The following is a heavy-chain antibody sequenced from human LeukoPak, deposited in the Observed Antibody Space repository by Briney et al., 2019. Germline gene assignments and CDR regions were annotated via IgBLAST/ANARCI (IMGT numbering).Heavy chain of an antibody. CDR1: GFTFGDYV. CDR2: IRSKAYGGTT. CDR3: ARDLYINNFYIPLSD. D-gene: IGHD1-20*01. Sequence: PGGSLRLSCTASGFTFGDYVMSWVRQAPGKGLEWVGFIRSKAYGGTTKNAASVKGRFTISRDDSRSIAYLQMNSLRPEDTAMYYCARDLYINNFYIPLSDWGQGTLATVSS. J-gene: IGHJ4*02. V-gene: IGHV3-49*04.